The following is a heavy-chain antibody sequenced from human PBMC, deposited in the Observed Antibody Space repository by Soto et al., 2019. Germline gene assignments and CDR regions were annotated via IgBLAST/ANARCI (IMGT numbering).Heavy chain of an antibody. J-gene: IGHJ5*02. Sequence: PSETLSLTCTVSGGSISSYYWSLIRQPLGKGLEWIGYIYYSGSTNYNPSLKSRVTISVDTSKNQFSLKLSSVTAADTAVYPCATGVDKAMVIWYDPWGQGTLVTV. CDR3: ATGVDKAMVIWYDP. D-gene: IGHD5-18*01. V-gene: IGHV4-59*08. CDR2: IYYSGST. CDR1: GGSISSYY.